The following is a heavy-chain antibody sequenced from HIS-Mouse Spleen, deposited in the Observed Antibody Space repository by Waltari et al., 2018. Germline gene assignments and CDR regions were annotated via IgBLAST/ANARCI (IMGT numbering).Heavy chain of an antibody. V-gene: IGHV4-39*01. CDR3: ARGYSSGCPDY. D-gene: IGHD6-19*01. CDR1: GGSIRRSRYY. J-gene: IGHJ4*02. CDR2: IYYSGST. Sequence: QLQLQESGPGLVKPSETLSLTCTVPGGSIRRSRYYWRWIRQPPGKGREWIGSIYYSGSTYYNPSLKSRVTISVDTSKNQFSLKLSSVTAADTAVYYCARGYSSGCPDYWGQGTLVTVSS.